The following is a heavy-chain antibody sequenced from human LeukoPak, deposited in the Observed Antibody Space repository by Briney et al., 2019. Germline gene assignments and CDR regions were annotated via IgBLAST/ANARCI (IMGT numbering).Heavy chain of an antibody. CDR1: GFTFSSYT. V-gene: IGHV3-48*01. CDR3: AREDWVRATEGYYYFYMDV. CDR2: ISRSSSTI. J-gene: IGHJ6*03. D-gene: IGHD1-26*01. Sequence: PGGSLRLSCAASGFTFSSYTMNWVRQAPGKGLEWVSYISRSSSTIYYADSVKGRFTISRDNAENSLYLQMNSLRAEDTAVYYCAREDWVRATEGYYYFYMDVWGKGTTVTVSS.